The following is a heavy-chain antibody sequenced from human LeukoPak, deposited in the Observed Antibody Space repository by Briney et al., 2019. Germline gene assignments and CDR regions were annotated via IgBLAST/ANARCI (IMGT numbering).Heavy chain of an antibody. CDR2: INPNSGGT. CDR3: ARISSQGGRRYYFDY. D-gene: IGHD2-2*01. Sequence: ASVKVSCKASGYTFTGYYMHWVRQAPGQGLEWMGWINPNSGGTNYAQKFQGRVTMTRDTSISTAYMELRSLRSDDTAVYYCARISSQGGRRYYFDYWGQGTLVTVSS. CDR1: GYTFTGYY. J-gene: IGHJ4*02. V-gene: IGHV1-2*02.